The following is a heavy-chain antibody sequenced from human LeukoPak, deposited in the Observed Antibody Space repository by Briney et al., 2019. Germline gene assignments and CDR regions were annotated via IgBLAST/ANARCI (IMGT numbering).Heavy chain of an antibody. J-gene: IGHJ4*02. D-gene: IGHD6-19*01. CDR3: AKGKTGYSSGWYYFDY. Sequence: SETLSLTCTVSGDSIINYYWNWIRQPPGKGLEWIGYISDSGSTNYNPSLMSRVTISVDTSKNQFSLKLNSVTAADTAVYYCAKGKTGYSSGWYYFDYWGQGTLVTVSS. CDR1: GDSIINYY. V-gene: IGHV4-59*01. CDR2: ISDSGST.